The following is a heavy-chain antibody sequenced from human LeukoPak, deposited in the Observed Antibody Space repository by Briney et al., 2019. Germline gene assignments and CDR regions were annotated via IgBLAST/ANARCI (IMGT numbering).Heavy chain of an antibody. J-gene: IGHJ4*02. CDR1: GGSISSSSYY. Sequence: PSETLSLTCTVSGGSISSSSYYWGWIRQPPGKGLEWIGSIYYSGSTYYNPSLKSRVTISVDTSKNQFSLKLSSVTAADTAVYYCARCKDYYVSGSYYRTFDYWGQGTLVTVSS. CDR2: IYYSGST. V-gene: IGHV4-39*07. CDR3: ARCKDYYVSGSYYRTFDY. D-gene: IGHD3-10*01.